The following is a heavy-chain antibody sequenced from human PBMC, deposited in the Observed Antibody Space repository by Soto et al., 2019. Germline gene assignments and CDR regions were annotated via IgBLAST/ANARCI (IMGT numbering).Heavy chain of an antibody. CDR2: ISDTGTRT. D-gene: IGHD4-4*01. Sequence: PGGSLRLSCAASGFTVSSKYMTWVRQAPGKGLEWVSIISDTGTRTHYADSVKGRLTISRDNSKNTLYLDMNSLRAEDTAVYYCAKSLDIHYKNWFDPWGQGTLVTVSS. CDR3: AKSLDIHYKNWFDP. CDR1: GFTVSSKY. J-gene: IGHJ5*02. V-gene: IGHV3-23*01.